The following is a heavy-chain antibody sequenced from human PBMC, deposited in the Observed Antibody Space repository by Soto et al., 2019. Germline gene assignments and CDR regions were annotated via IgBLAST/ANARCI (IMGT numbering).Heavy chain of an antibody. Sequence: QVQLQESGPGLVKPSQTLSLTCTVSGGSISSGGYYWSWIRQHPGKGLAWIGYIYYSGSTYYNPSLKSRVTISVDSSKNQFSLKLSSVTAADTAVYYCARLGLGVVADTDDYYGMDVCGQGTTVTVSS. V-gene: IGHV4-31*03. CDR2: IYYSGST. CDR3: ARLGLGVVADTDDYYGMDV. CDR1: GGSISSGGYY. D-gene: IGHD2-15*01. J-gene: IGHJ6*02.